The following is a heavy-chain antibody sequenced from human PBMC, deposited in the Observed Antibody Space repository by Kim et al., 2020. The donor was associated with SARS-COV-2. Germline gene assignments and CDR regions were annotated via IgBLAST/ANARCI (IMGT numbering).Heavy chain of an antibody. CDR3: ASPFARDSLRFLSMAY. Sequence: SVKVSCKASGGTFSSYAISWVRQAPGQGLEWMGGIIPIFGTANYAQKFQGRVTITADESTSTAYMELSSLRSEDTAVYYCASPFARDSLRFLSMAYWGQGTLVTVSS. CDR2: IIPIFGTA. CDR1: GGTFSSYA. V-gene: IGHV1-69*13. D-gene: IGHD3-3*01. J-gene: IGHJ4*02.